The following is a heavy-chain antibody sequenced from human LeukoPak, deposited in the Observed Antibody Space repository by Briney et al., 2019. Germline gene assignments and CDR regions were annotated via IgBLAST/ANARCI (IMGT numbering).Heavy chain of an antibody. D-gene: IGHD3-3*01. V-gene: IGHV3-23*01. CDR1: GFTFSAFA. Sequence: PGGSLRLSCAASGFTFSAFAMTWVRQAPGKGLEWVSTITDDGYNTYSADSVKGRITFSRDNSKNTLYLQMNSLRAEDTTVYYCARDRNSFYYDFWSGYYDYWGQGTLVTVSS. CDR3: ARDRNSFYYDFWSGYYDY. CDR2: ITDDGYNT. J-gene: IGHJ4*02.